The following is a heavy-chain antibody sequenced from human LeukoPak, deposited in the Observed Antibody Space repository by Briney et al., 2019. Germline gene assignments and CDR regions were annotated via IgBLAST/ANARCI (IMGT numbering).Heavy chain of an antibody. CDR3: AREGRGEYFDY. CDR2: INQDGSGK. CDR1: GFTFSSYW. J-gene: IGHJ4*02. V-gene: IGHV3-7*01. Sequence: EVQLVESGGGLVQPGGSLRLSCAASGFTFSSYWMNWVRQAPGKGLEWVANINQDGSGKYYVDSVKGRFTISRDNGKNSLYLQLNSLRAEDTAVYYCAREGRGEYFDYWGQGTLVTVSS. D-gene: IGHD3-10*01.